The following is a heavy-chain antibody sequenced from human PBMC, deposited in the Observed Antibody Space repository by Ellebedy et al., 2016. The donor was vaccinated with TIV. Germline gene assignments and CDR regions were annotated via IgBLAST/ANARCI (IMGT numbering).Heavy chain of an antibody. Sequence: GESLKISCVASGFTFSNYNMNWVRQSPGKGLEWVSYIRSTGSDKYYAESVKGRFTISRDKAQDTLFLQMNSLRAEDTAVYSCSRGWSTPDPWGQGTLVIVSS. CDR3: SRGWSTPDP. J-gene: IGHJ5*02. D-gene: IGHD2-15*01. CDR1: GFTFSNYN. CDR2: IRSTGSDK. V-gene: IGHV3-21*05.